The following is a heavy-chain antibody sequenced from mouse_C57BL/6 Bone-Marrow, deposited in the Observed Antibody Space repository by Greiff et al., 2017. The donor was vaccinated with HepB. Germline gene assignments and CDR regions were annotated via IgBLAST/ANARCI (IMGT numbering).Heavy chain of an antibody. V-gene: IGHV5-12*01. CDR1: GFTFSDYY. D-gene: IGHD4-1*01. CDR3: ARHDWDGTFDY. CDR2: ISNGGGST. Sequence: DVHLVESGGGLVQPGGSLKLSCAASGFTFSDYYMYWVRQTPEKRLEWVAYISNGGGSTYYPGTVKGRFTISRDNAKNTLYLQMSRLKSEDTAMYYCARHDWDGTFDYWGQGTTLTVSS. J-gene: IGHJ2*01.